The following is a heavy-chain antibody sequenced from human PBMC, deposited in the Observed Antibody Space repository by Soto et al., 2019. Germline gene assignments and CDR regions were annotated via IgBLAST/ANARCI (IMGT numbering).Heavy chain of an antibody. V-gene: IGHV4-59*01. Sequence: SETLSLTCTVSGGSISSYYWSWIRQPPGKGLEWIGYIYYRGSTNYNPSLKSRVTISVDTSKIQLSLKLSSVTAADTDVYYCARGVHYYDSSGYLGGFDYWGHGTLVTVSS. CDR3: ARGVHYYDSSGYLGGFDY. J-gene: IGHJ4*01. CDR1: GGSISSYY. CDR2: IYYRGST. D-gene: IGHD3-22*01.